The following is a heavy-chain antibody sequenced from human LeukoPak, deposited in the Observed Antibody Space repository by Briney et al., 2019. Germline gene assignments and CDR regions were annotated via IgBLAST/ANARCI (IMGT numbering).Heavy chain of an antibody. Sequence: GGSLRLSCAASGFTFSSYAMSWVRQAPGKGLEWVSAISGSGGSTYYADSVKGRFTISRDNSKNTLYLQMNSLGAEDTAVYYCAKLPYYYGSGSAENWGQGTLVTVSS. J-gene: IGHJ4*02. V-gene: IGHV3-23*01. D-gene: IGHD3-10*01. CDR2: ISGSGGST. CDR3: AKLPYYYGSGSAEN. CDR1: GFTFSSYA.